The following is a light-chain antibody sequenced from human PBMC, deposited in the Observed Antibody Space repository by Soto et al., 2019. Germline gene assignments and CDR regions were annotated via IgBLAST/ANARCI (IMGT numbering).Light chain of an antibody. CDR1: QSVLYSSSNKNY. J-gene: IGKJ4*01. CDR3: QQYYRTPLT. Sequence: DIVMTQSPDSLAVPLGERATINCKSSQSVLYSSSNKNYLAWYQQKPGQPPKLLIYWASTRESGVPDRFSGSGSGTDFTLTISSLQAEDVAVYYCQQYYRTPLTFXGGTKVDIK. CDR2: WAS. V-gene: IGKV4-1*01.